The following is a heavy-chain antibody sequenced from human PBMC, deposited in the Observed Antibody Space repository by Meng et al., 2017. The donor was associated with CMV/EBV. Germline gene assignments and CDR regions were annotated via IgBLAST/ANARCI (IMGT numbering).Heavy chain of an antibody. J-gene: IGHJ6*02. CDR1: GFTFSSYA. CDR3: ARSDCSSTSCYNYYYYGMDV. CDR2: IKQDGSEK. V-gene: IGHV3-7*01. Sequence: GESLKISCAASGFTFSSYAMHWVRQAPGKGLEWVANIKQDGSEKYYVDSVKGRFTISRDNAKNSLYLQMNSLRAEDTAVYYCARSDCSSTSCYNYYYYGMDVWGQGTTVTVSS. D-gene: IGHD2-2*02.